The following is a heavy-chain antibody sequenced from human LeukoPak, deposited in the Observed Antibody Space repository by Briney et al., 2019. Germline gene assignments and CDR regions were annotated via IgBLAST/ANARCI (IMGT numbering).Heavy chain of an antibody. CDR3: ARASTHRYNWKSGQLNDAFDI. D-gene: IGHD1-20*01. J-gene: IGHJ3*02. CDR1: GFTFSGSA. Sequence: GGSLRLSCAASGFTFSGSAMHWVRQASGKGLEWVGRIRSKANSYATAYAASVTCRFTISSDDSKNTAYLQMNSLKTEDTAVYYCARASTHRYNWKSGQLNDAFDIWGEGTMVSVCS. V-gene: IGHV3-73*01. CDR2: IRSKANSYAT.